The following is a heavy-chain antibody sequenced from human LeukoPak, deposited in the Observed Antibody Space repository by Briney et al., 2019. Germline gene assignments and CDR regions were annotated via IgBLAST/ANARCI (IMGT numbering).Heavy chain of an antibody. CDR2: INPNSGGT. V-gene: IGHV1-2*06. J-gene: IGHJ5*02. CDR3: ARGYCSGGSCYSVENWFDP. Sequence: GASVKVSCKAAGYTFTGYYMFWVRQAPAQGLEWMGRINPNSGGTNYPQKFQGRVTMTRDTSISTAYMELSRLRSDDTAVYYCARGYCSGGSCYSVENWFDPWGQGTLVTVSS. CDR1: GYTFTGYY. D-gene: IGHD2-15*01.